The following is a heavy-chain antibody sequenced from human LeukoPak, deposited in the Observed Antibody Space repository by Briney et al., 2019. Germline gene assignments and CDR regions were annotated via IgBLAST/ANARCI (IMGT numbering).Heavy chain of an antibody. J-gene: IGHJ5*02. CDR3: AGVYSGYDYTFDP. V-gene: IGHV4-39*01. CDR1: GDSISTSSYY. Sequence: PSETLSLTCSVSGDSISTSSYYWGWIRQPPGKGLEWIGSIYYSGSTYYNPSLKSRVTISVDTSKNQFSLKLSSVTAADTAVYYCAGVYSGYDYTFDPWGQGTLVTVSS. D-gene: IGHD5-12*01. CDR2: IYYSGST.